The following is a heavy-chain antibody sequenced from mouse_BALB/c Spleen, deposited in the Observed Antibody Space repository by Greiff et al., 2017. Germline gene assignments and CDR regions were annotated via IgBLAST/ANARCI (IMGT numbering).Heavy chain of an antibody. CDR3: ARDFGGYY. CDR2: RRNKANDYTT. CDR1: GFTFSDFY. J-gene: IGHJ2*01. V-gene: IGHV7-1*02. Sequence: DVKLVESGGGLVQPGGSLRLSCATSGFTFSDFYMEWVRQPPGKRLEWIAARRNKANDYTTEYSASVKGRFIVSRDTSQSILSLQMNALRAEDTAIYYCARDFGGYYWGQGTTLTVSS.